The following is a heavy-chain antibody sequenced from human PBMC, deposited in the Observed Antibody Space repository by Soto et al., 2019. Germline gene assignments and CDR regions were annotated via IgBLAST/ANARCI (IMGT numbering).Heavy chain of an antibody. CDR2: IYYSGST. CDR3: ARALQYYFDD. V-gene: IGHV4-39*01. D-gene: IGHD6-19*01. Sequence: SDTLSLTCTVSGGSISSSSYYWGWIRQPPGKGLEWIGSIYYSGSTYYNPSLKSRVTISVDTSKNQFSLKLSSVTAADTAVDYCARALQYYFDDWGQRTLVTVCS. CDR1: GGSISSSSYY. J-gene: IGHJ4*02.